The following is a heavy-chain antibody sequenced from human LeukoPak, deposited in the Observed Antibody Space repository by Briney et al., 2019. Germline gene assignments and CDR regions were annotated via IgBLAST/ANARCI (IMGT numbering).Heavy chain of an antibody. J-gene: IGHJ4*02. CDR3: ARDRSGLERVPDC. CDR1: GFTVSSNY. Sequence: GGSLRLSCAASGFTVSSNYMSWVRQAPGKGLEWVSVIYSGGSTYYADSVKGRFTISRDNSKNTLYLQMNNLRAEDTAVYYCARDRSGLERVPDCWGQGTLVTVSS. D-gene: IGHD5-24*01. CDR2: IYSGGST. V-gene: IGHV3-53*01.